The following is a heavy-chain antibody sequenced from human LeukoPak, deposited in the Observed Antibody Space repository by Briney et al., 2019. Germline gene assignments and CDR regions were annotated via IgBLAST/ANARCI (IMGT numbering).Heavy chain of an antibody. V-gene: IGHV3-23*01. J-gene: IGHJ4*02. CDR2: ISGSGGST. D-gene: IGHD2-15*01. CDR1: GFSFSTYA. Sequence: PGGSLRFSCVASGFSFSTYAMSWVRQAPGKGLEWVSVISGSGGSTNYADSVKGRFSISRDNSKNTVYLQMKSLRADDTAVYYCAKAPGYCSGGSCYDYWGQGTLVTVSS. CDR3: AKAPGYCSGGSCYDY.